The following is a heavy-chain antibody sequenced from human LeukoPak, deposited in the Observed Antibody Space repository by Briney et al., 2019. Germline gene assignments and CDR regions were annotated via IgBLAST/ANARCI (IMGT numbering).Heavy chain of an antibody. CDR1: GFIFSDYN. J-gene: IGHJ4*02. V-gene: IGHV3-21*01. Sequence: PGGSLRLSCAPSGFIFSDYNMNWVRQAPGKGLEWVSSISSPATYIYYADSVKGRFTISRDNTEISLYLQMNSLRAEDTAVYYCARGNYMRYYDFWSGLWYFGSWGQGTLVTVSS. D-gene: IGHD3-3*01. CDR3: ARGNYMRYYDFWSGLWYFGS. CDR2: ISSPATYI.